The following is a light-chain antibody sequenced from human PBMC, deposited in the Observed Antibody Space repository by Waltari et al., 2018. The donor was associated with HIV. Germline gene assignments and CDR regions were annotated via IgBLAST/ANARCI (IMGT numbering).Light chain of an antibody. V-gene: IGLV2-8*01. CDR1: ASDVGAYNY. CDR3: ASYAGRNTLV. Sequence: QSALTQPPSASGSPGQSVTISCTGKASDVGAYNYVSWYQQHPGKPPKLIRYEVFKRPSGVPDRFSGSKSGNTASLTVSGRQAEDEANYYCASYAGRNTLVFGGGTKLTVL. CDR2: EVF. J-gene: IGLJ2*01.